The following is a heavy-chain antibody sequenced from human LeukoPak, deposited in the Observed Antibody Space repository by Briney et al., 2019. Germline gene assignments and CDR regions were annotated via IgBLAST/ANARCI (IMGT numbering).Heavy chain of an antibody. CDR1: GGSFSGYY. V-gene: IGHV4-34*01. CDR2: INHSGST. J-gene: IGHJ4*02. CDR3: AREQTYYFDY. Sequence: SETLSLTCAVYGGSFSGYYWSWIRQPPGKGLEWIGEINHSGSTNYNPSLKSRVSISVDTSKNQFSLRLSSVTAADTAVYYCAREQTYYFDYWGQGTLVTVSS.